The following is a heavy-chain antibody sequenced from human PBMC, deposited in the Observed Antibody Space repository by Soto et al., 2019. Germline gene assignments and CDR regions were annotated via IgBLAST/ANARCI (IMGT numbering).Heavy chain of an antibody. Sequence: SETLSLTXTVSGGSISSSSYYWGWIRQPPGKGLEWIGSIYYSGSTYYNPSLKSRVTISVDTSKNQFSLKLSSVTAADTAVYYCARKIVGARGFRDYYYGMDVWGQGTTVTVSS. D-gene: IGHD1-26*01. CDR2: IYYSGST. J-gene: IGHJ6*02. CDR3: ARKIVGARGFRDYYYGMDV. CDR1: GGSISSSSYY. V-gene: IGHV4-39*01.